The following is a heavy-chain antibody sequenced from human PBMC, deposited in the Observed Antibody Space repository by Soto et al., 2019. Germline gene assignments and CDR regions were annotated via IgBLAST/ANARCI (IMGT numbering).Heavy chain of an antibody. CDR2: TSYDGSNK. D-gene: IGHD3-10*01. Sequence: QVQLVESGGGVVQPGRSLRLSCAASGYVFNHYGLHWFRQAPGKGLEWLTLTSYDGSNKQYADSVKGRFTISRDDSKNTVYLQMNRLRVDDTAVYYCERWGGSRSSGYYIDHWGQGTLVTVSS. CDR1: GYVFNHYG. CDR3: ERWGGSRSSGYYIDH. J-gene: IGHJ4*02. V-gene: IGHV3-33*01.